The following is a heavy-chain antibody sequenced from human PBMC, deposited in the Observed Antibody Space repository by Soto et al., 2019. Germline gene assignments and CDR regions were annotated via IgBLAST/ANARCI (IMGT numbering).Heavy chain of an antibody. CDR1: GFSLTTAGAG. V-gene: IGHV2-5*02. J-gene: IGHJ4*02. CDR2: IYWDYDK. Sequence: GSGPKLVNATPTLTVTCTFSGFSLTTAGAGVGWIRQPPGQALEWLALIYWDYDKRYSPYLKSRLTITKDTSDNQVVLTMTNMDPVDTATNYCAHRHIAANFFYSWGQGTLVTVSS. CDR3: AHRHIAANFFYS. D-gene: IGHD6-13*01.